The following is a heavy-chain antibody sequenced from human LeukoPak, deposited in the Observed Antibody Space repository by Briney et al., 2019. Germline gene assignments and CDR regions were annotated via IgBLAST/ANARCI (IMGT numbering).Heavy chain of an antibody. CDR2: INPSGGST. CDR3: ARGHYDFWSGYYFDY. CDR1: GYTFTSYY. Sequence: ASVKVSCKASGYTFTSYYMHWVRQAPGQGLGWMGIINPSGGSTSYAQKFQGRVTMTRDTSTSTVYMELSSLRSEDTAVYYCARGHYDFWSGYYFDYWGQGTLVTVSS. J-gene: IGHJ4*02. D-gene: IGHD3-3*01. V-gene: IGHV1-46*03.